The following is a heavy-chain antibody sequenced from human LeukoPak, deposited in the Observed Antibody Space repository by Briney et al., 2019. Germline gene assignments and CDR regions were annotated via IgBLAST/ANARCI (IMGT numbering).Heavy chain of an antibody. D-gene: IGHD3-10*01. J-gene: IGHJ4*02. Sequence: GGSLRLSCAASGFTFSSYSMNWVRQAPGKGLEWVSSISSSSSYIYYADSVKGRSTISRDNAKNSLYLQMNSLRAEDTAVYYCARDKRSQGQQDHWGQGTLVTVSS. CDR3: ARDKRSQGQQDH. V-gene: IGHV3-21*01. CDR1: GFTFSSYS. CDR2: ISSSSSYI.